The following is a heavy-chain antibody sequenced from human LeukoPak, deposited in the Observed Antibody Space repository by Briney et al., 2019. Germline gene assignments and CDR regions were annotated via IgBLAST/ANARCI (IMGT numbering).Heavy chain of an antibody. V-gene: IGHV3-69-1*01. J-gene: IGHJ4*02. D-gene: IGHD6-19*01. CDR2: ISSGSTM. CDR3: ARDGPQYSSIDY. CDR1: GITVSTNY. Sequence: GGSLRLSCAASGITVSTNYMNWVRQASGKGLEWVSYISSGSTMFYADSVKGRFTIARDNAKNSLYLQLNSLGAEDTAVYYCARDGPQYSSIDYWGQGTLVTVSS.